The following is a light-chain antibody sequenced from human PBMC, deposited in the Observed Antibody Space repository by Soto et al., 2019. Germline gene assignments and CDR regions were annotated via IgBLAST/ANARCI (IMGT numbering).Light chain of an antibody. J-gene: IGKJ4*01. CDR1: QSVSDNY. V-gene: IGKV3-20*01. CDR3: QQYDSSPLT. CDR2: GAS. Sequence: EIVLTQSPATLSLSPGERATLSCRASQSVSDNYVDCHQQRSGQPPRLVIYGASSTASAVPGRFSGSGSGADFTLSISRLEPDDFAVYYCQQYDSSPLTFGGGTKVEIK.